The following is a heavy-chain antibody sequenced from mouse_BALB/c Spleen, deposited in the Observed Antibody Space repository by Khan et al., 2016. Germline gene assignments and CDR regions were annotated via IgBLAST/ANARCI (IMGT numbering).Heavy chain of an antibody. CDR2: ISYSGST. J-gene: IGHJ1*01. Sequence: EVQLQESGPGLVKPSQSLSLTCTVTGYSITSDYAWNWIRQFPGNKLEWMGYISYSGSTSYNASLKSRISITRDTSKNQVFLQLNSVTTEDTATXDCARAPPRWYVDVWGAGTTVTVSS. CDR3: ARAPPRWYVDV. V-gene: IGHV3-2*02. CDR1: GYSITSDYA.